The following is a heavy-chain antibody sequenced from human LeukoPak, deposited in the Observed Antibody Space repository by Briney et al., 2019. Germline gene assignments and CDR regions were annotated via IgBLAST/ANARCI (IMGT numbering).Heavy chain of an antibody. V-gene: IGHV3-7*05. CDR1: GFTFSRDW. Sequence: QAGGSLTLSCTVSGFTFSRDWMSWVRQAPGKGLEWVANIKQDGSGKSYVDSVKGRFTISTDNAKNSLHLQMNSLTAEATAVYYCERNLVDRAFVVVYQVLDAFDIWGQGTMVTVSS. D-gene: IGHD2-15*01. CDR3: ERNLVDRAFVVVYQVLDAFDI. CDR2: IKQDGSGK. J-gene: IGHJ3*02.